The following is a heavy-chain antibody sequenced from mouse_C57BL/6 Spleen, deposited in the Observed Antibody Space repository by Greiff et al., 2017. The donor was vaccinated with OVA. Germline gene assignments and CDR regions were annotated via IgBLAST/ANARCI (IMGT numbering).Heavy chain of an antibody. CDR3: AREGGGYPFDY. Sequence: VQLVESGPELVKPGASVKISCKASGYAFSSSWMNWVKQRPGKGLEWIGRIYPGDGDTNYNGKFKGKATLTADKSSSTAYMQLSSLTSEDSAVYFCAREGGGYPFDYWGQGTTLTVSS. V-gene: IGHV1-82*01. CDR1: GYAFSSSW. D-gene: IGHD1-1*02. CDR2: IYPGDGDT. J-gene: IGHJ2*01.